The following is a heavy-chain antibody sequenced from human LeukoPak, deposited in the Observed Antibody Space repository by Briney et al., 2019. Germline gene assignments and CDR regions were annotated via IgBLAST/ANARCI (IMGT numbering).Heavy chain of an antibody. CDR1: GGSISSNGYF. Sequence: PSETLSLTCTVSGGSISSNGYFWGWIRQPPGKGLEWIGSIYYSGNTYYNPSLKSRVTISVDTSKNEFSLKLSSVTAADTAVYYCARWSEAAAGIYYWGQGTLVTVSS. CDR2: IYYSGNT. V-gene: IGHV4-39*07. CDR3: ARWSEAAAGIYY. D-gene: IGHD6-13*01. J-gene: IGHJ4*02.